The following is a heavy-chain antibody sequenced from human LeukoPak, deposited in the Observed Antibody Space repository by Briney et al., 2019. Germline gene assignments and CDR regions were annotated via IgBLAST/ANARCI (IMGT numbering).Heavy chain of an antibody. J-gene: IGHJ3*02. D-gene: IGHD6-19*01. CDR3: ARDAGEYSSGWPDAFDI. V-gene: IGHV4-34*01. CDR1: GGSFSGYY. Sequence: TSETLSLTCAVYGGSFSGYYWSWIRQPPGKGLEWIGEINHSGSTNYNPSLKSRVTISVDTSKNQFSLKLSSVTAADTAVYYCARDAGEYSSGWPDAFDIWGQGTMVTVSS. CDR2: INHSGST.